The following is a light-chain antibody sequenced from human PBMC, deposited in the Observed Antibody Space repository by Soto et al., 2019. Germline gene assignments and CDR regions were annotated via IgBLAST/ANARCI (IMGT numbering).Light chain of an antibody. CDR2: DVS. V-gene: IGLV2-14*01. CDR1: SRDVGGYNY. J-gene: IGLJ2*01. CDR3: SSYTSSSTLI. Sequence: QSVLTQPASVSGSPGQSITISCTGTSRDVGGYNYVSWYQQHPGKAPKLMIYDVSNRPSGVSYRFSGSKSGNTASLTISGLQAEDEADYYCSSYTSSSTLIFGGGTQLTVL.